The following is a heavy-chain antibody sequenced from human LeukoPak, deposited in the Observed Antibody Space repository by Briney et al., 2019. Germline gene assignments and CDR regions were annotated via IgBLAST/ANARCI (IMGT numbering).Heavy chain of an antibody. D-gene: IGHD3-9*01. J-gene: IGHJ4*02. Sequence: GGSLRLSCAASGFTFSSYAMHWVRQAPGKGLEYVSAISSNWGSTYYANSVKGRFTISRDNSKNTLYLQMGSLRSEDMAVYYCARGRVLRYFARLSTDFDYWGQGTLVTVSS. CDR3: ARGRVLRYFARLSTDFDY. CDR1: GFTFSSYA. CDR2: ISSNWGST. V-gene: IGHV3-64*01.